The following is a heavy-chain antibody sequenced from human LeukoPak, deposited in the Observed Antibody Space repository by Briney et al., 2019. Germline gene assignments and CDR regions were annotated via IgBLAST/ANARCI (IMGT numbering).Heavy chain of an antibody. J-gene: IGHJ6*02. D-gene: IGHD2-21*02. V-gene: IGHV4-59*01. Sequence: SETLSLTCTVSGGSISSYYWSWIRQSPEKGLEWIAYFDYSASTNYNPSLKSRVIISVDTSKKQFSLKLNSVTAADTAVYYCARDQVVTAPDYYYYGMDVWGQGTTVTVSS. CDR3: ARDQVVTAPDYYYYGMDV. CDR2: FDYSAST. CDR1: GGSISSYY.